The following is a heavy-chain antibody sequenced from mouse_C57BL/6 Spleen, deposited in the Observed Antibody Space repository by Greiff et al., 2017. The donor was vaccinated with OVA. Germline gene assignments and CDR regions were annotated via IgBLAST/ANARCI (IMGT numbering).Heavy chain of an antibody. Sequence: EVNVVESGGGLVKPGGSLKLSCAASGFPFSSYTMSWVRQTPEKRLEWVATISGGGGNTYYPDSVKGRFTISRDNAKNTLYLQMSSLRSEDTALYYCARHDYDEGMDYWGQGTSVTVSS. D-gene: IGHD2-4*01. CDR1: GFPFSSYT. CDR3: ARHDYDEGMDY. J-gene: IGHJ4*01. CDR2: ISGGGGNT. V-gene: IGHV5-9*01.